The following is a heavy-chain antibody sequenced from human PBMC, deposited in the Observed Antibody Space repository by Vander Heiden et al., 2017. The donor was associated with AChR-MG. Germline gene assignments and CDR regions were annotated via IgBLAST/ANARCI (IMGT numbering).Heavy chain of an antibody. CDR3: AREKLAGTLSYMAV. Sequence: QVQLQESGPGLVKPSGTLSLTCAVFGGSISSSNWWSWVRRPPGKGLEWIGEIHHTGSTNYNPSLKSRVTISVDKSKNEFSLRMSSVTAADTAIYYCAREKLAGTLSYMAVWGEGTTVTVSS. V-gene: IGHV4-4*02. J-gene: IGHJ6*03. CDR2: IHHTGST. CDR1: GGSISSSNW. D-gene: IGHD3-3*02.